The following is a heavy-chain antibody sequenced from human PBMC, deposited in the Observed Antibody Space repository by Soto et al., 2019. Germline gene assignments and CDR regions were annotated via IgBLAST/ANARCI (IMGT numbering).Heavy chain of an antibody. CDR2: ISGSGGST. CDR1: GFTFSSYA. J-gene: IGHJ6*04. CDR3: ATDVYRWDGGRCYGFSFDV. D-gene: IGHD2-15*01. Sequence: PGGSLRLSCAASGFTFSSYAMSWVRQAPGKGLEWVSAISGSGGSTYYADSVKGRFTISRDNSKNTLYLQMNSLRAEDTAVYYCATDVYRWDGGRCYGFSFDVSGKGTMVTVSS. V-gene: IGHV3-23*01.